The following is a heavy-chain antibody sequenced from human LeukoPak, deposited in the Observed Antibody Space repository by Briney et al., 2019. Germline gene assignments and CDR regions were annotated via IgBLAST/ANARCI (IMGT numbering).Heavy chain of an antibody. V-gene: IGHV4-34*01. J-gene: IGHJ3*02. D-gene: IGHD3-10*01. CDR3: AGSMVRGVTFLHAFDI. CDR2: INHSGST. CDR1: GGSFSGYY. Sequence: SETLSLTCAVYGGSFSGYYWSWIRQPPGKGLEWIGEINHSGSTNYNPSLKSRVTISVDTSKNQFSLKLSSVPAADTAVYYCAGSMVRGVTFLHAFDIWGQGTMVTVSS.